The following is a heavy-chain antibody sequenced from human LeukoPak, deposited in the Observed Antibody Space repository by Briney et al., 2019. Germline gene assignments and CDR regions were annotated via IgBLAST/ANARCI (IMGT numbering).Heavy chain of an antibody. CDR1: GFTFDDYA. CDR2: MSWKSGIV. J-gene: IGHJ1*01. D-gene: IGHD4-23*01. Sequence: PGGSLRLSCAASGFTFDDYAMHWVRQAPGKGLEWFSGMSWKSGIVGYADSVKARLTISRDNAKNSLYLQMNSLRAKDTALYYCAKDRYGGNSGYFQHWGQGTLVTVSS. CDR3: AKDRYGGNSGYFQH. V-gene: IGHV3-9*01.